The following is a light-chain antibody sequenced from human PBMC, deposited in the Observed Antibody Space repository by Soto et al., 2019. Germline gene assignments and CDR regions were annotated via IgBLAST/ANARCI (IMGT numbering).Light chain of an antibody. CDR3: QQYNSYPLT. CDR1: QSISSW. CDR2: KAF. J-gene: IGKJ4*01. V-gene: IGKV1-5*03. Sequence: DIQMTQSPSTLSASVGDRVTITCRASQSISSWLAWYQQKPGKAPKLLLYKAFDLEGGVPSRFSGRGSGTEFALTISSLEPDDFATYYCQQYNSYPLTFSGGSKVEIK.